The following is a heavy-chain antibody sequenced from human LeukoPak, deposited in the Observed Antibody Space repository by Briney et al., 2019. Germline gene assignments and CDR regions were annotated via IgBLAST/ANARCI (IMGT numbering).Heavy chain of an antibody. CDR1: GFTFDDYA. CDR2: ISWDGGGT. V-gene: IGHV3-43D*03. Sequence: PGGSLRLSCAASGFTFDDYAMHWVRQAPGKGLEWVSLISWDGGGTYYADSVKGRFTISRDNSKNSLYLQMNSLRAEDTALYYCAKAVFYDSSGYSAYYFDYWGQGTLVTVSS. J-gene: IGHJ4*02. D-gene: IGHD3-22*01. CDR3: AKAVFYDSSGYSAYYFDY.